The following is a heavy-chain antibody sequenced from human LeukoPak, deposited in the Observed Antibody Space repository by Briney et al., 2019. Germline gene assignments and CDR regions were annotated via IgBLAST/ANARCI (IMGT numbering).Heavy chain of an antibody. Sequence: GGSQRLSCAASGFTFSSYGMHWVRQAPGKGLEWVAVIWYDGSNKYYADSVKGRFTISRDNSKNTLYLQMNSLRAEDTAAYYCARESYSSGWYFDYWGQGTLVTVSS. CDR1: GFTFSSYG. D-gene: IGHD6-19*01. CDR3: ARESYSSGWYFDY. J-gene: IGHJ4*02. CDR2: IWYDGSNK. V-gene: IGHV3-33*01.